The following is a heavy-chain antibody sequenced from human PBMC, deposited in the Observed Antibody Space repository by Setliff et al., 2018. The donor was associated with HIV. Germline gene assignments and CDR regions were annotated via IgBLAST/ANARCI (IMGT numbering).Heavy chain of an antibody. V-gene: IGHV4-38-2*01. J-gene: IGHJ4*02. Sequence: SETLSLTCAVSGYSISSGYYWGWIRQPPGKGLEWIGSIYHGGTTYYNPSLRSRVTISVDTSKNQFSLKLNSVTAADTAVYYCARATRTIFGVVYFDYWGQGTLVTVSS. CDR1: GYSISSGYY. CDR3: ARATRTIFGVVYFDY. D-gene: IGHD3-3*01. CDR2: IYHGGTT.